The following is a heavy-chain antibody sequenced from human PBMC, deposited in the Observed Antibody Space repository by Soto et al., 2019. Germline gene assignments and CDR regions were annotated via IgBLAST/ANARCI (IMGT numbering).Heavy chain of an antibody. Sequence: NPSXTLSLTCTVSGGSISSSSYYWGLIRQPPGKGLEWIGSIYYSGSTYYNPSLKSRVTISVDTSKNQFSLKLSSVTAADTAVYYCARHIYAYYYMDVWGKGTTVTVSS. CDR1: GGSISSSSYY. J-gene: IGHJ6*03. CDR3: ARHIYAYYYMDV. D-gene: IGHD4-17*01. CDR2: IYYSGST. V-gene: IGHV4-39*01.